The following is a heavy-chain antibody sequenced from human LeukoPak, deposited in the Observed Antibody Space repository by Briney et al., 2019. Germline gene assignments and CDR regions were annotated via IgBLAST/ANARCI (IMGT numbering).Heavy chain of an antibody. CDR3: ARGRPRGYNWFDP. Sequence: SETLSLTCAVYGGSFSGYYWSWIRQPPGKGLEWIGEINHSGSTNYNPSLKSRVTISVDTSKNQFSLKLSSVTAADTVVYYCARGRPRGYNWFDPWGQGTLVTVSS. CDR1: GGSFSGYY. CDR2: INHSGST. V-gene: IGHV4-34*01. J-gene: IGHJ5*02.